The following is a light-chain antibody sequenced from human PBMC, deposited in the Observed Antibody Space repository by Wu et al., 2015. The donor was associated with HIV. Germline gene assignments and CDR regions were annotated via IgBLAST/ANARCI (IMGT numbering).Light chain of an antibody. V-gene: IGKV3-15*01. CDR2: DVS. CDR3: QQRATWPLT. Sequence: EIEMTQSPATLSVSLGERATFSCRASQSVKNYLAWYQQKRGQAPRLLIYDVSTRATGVPARFSGSGSGTEFTLTITNLQSEDFAVYYCQQRATWPLTFGGGTRLEIK. CDR1: QSVKNY. J-gene: IGKJ4*01.